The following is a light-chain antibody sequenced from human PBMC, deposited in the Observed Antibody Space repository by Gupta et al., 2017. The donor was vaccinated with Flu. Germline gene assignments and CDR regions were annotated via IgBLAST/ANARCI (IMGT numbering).Light chain of an antibody. CDR2: YDI. CDR3: HRGDGGSDHSAM. V-gene: IGLV3-21*02. Sequence: VLSQPHSEPGAPGQTARMTCGGNNIGSKGVHWYQQKPGQAPVVVAYYDIDRPSGIPGRFSGFHSGNTATLTIIRVEAGDEADYYCHRGDGGSDHSAMFGGGTTLTVL. J-gene: IGLJ3*02. CDR1: NIGSKG.